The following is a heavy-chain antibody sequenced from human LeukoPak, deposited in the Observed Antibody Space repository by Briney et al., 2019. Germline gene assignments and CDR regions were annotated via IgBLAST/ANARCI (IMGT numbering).Heavy chain of an antibody. CDR3: ARESGYEGGWFEP. CDR1: GGTFSSYT. J-gene: IGHJ5*02. V-gene: IGHV1-69*04. Sequence: SVKVSCKASGGTFSSYTISWVRQAPGQGLEWMGRIIPILGIANYAQKFQGRVTITADKSTSTAYMELSSLRSEDTAVYYCARESGYEGGWFEPWGQGTLVTVSS. CDR2: IIPILGIA. D-gene: IGHD5-12*01.